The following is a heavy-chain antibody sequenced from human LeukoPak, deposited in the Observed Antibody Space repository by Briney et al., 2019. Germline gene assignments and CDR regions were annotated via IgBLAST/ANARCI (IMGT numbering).Heavy chain of an antibody. J-gene: IGHJ5*02. CDR1: AYTLTELS. D-gene: IGHD4-23*01. CDR3: ATEGRYGGNSRWFDP. V-gene: IGHV1-24*01. Sequence: ASVTVSFTVSAYTLTELSMHWVRQAPGKGLGWMGGFDPEDGETIYAQKFQGRVTMTKDTATDTAYMELSSLRSEDTAVYYCATEGRYGGNSRWFDPWGQGTLVTVSS. CDR2: FDPEDGET.